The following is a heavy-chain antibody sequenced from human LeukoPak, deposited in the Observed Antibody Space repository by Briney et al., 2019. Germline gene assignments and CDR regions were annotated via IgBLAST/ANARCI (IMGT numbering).Heavy chain of an antibody. V-gene: IGHV3-23*01. J-gene: IGHJ5*02. CDR1: GFTFSSYG. CDR3: AKSVVPAAIHGGGNWFDP. CDR2: ISGSGGST. D-gene: IGHD2-2*01. Sequence: GGSLRLSCAASGFTFSSYGMHWVRQAPGKGLEWVSAISGSGGSTYYADSVKGRFTISRDNSKNTLYLQMNSLRAEDTAVYYCAKSVVPAAIHGGGNWFDPWGQGTLVTVSS.